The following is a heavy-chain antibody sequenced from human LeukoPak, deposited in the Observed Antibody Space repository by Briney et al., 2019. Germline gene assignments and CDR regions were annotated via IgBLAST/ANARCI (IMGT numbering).Heavy chain of an antibody. J-gene: IGHJ4*02. CDR1: GYTFTSYG. D-gene: IGHD6-19*01. V-gene: IGHV1-18*04. Sequence: GASVKVSCKASGYTFTSYGISWVRQAPGQGLEWMGWISAYNGNTNYAQKLQGSVTMTTDTSTSTAYMELRSLRSDDTAVYYCARVGQWLVQGRGASDYWGQGTLVTVSS. CDR2: ISAYNGNT. CDR3: ARVGQWLVQGRGASDY.